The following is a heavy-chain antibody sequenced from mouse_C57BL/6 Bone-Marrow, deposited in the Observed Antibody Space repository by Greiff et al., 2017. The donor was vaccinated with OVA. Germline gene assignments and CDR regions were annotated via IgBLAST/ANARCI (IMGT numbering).Heavy chain of an antibody. Sequence: QVQLQQPGAELVKPGASVKMSCKASGYTFTSYWITWVKQRPGQGLEWIGDIYPGSGSTNYNEKFKSKATLTVDKSSSTAYMQLSSLTSEDSAVYYCARYYYGSALAYWGQGTTLTVSS. V-gene: IGHV1-55*01. D-gene: IGHD1-1*01. CDR1: GYTFTSYW. CDR2: IYPGSGST. CDR3: ARYYYGSALAY. J-gene: IGHJ2*01.